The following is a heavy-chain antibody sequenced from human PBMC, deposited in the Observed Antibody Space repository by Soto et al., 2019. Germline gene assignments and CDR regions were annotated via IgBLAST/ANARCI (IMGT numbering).Heavy chain of an antibody. D-gene: IGHD2-2*02. V-gene: IGHV4-34*01. CDR1: GVSFSGYY. J-gene: IGHJ4*02. CDR3: AREIVVVPAAIGGTRPYYFDY. CDR2: IDHGGST. Sequence: SETLSLTCAISGVSFSGYYWSWIRQPPGKGLEWIGEIDHGGSTKYNPSLKSRVTISVDTSKRQFSLKLSSVTAADTAVYYCAREIVVVPAAIGGTRPYYFDYWGQGTLVTVS.